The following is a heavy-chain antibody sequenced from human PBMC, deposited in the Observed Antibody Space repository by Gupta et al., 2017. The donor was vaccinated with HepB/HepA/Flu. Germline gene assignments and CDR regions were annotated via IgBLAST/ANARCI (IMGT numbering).Heavy chain of an antibody. CDR2: VYYSGST. Sequence: QLQLQESGPGLVKPSETLSLTCYVSGGSITTTNYYWGWIRQPPGKELEWIGSVYYSGSTHYNPSLKSRVTISVDTSKNQFSLELSSVTAADTAVYYCASNRSNWYFDYWGQGTLVTVSS. CDR3: ASNRSNWYFDY. D-gene: IGHD5-24*01. J-gene: IGHJ4*02. V-gene: IGHV4-39*01. CDR1: GGSITTTNYY.